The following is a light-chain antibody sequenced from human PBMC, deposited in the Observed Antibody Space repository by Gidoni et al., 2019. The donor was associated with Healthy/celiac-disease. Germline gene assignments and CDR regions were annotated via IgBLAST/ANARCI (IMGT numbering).Light chain of an antibody. CDR1: QGISNS. Sequence: DIQMTQSPSSLSASVGDRVTITCRASQGISNSLAWYQQKPGKAPKLLLYAASRLESGVPSRFSGSGSGTDYTLTISSLQPEDFATYYCQQYYSTLSITFXXXTRLEIK. CDR2: AAS. J-gene: IGKJ5*01. V-gene: IGKV1-NL1*01. CDR3: QQYYSTLSIT.